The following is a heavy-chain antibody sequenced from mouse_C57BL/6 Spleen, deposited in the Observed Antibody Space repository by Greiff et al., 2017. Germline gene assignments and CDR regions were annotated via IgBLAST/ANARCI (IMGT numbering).Heavy chain of an antibody. D-gene: IGHD2-1*01. CDR1: GFTFSDYG. V-gene: IGHV5-15*01. CDR2: ISNLAYSI. CDR3: ARRTYGKGYAMDY. Sequence: EVHLVESGGGLVQPGGSLKLSCAASGFTFSDYGMAWVRQAPRKGPEWVAFISNLAYSIYYADTVTGRFTISRENAKNTLYLEMSSPRSEDTAMYYCARRTYGKGYAMDYWGQGTSVTVSS. J-gene: IGHJ4*01.